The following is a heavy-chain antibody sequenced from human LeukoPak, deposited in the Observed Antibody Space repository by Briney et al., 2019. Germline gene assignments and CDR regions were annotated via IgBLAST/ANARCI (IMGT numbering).Heavy chain of an antibody. Sequence: SVKVSCKASGYTFTSYAISWVRQAPGQGLEWMGGIIPIFGTANYAQKFQGRVTITTDESTSTAYMELSSLRSEDTAVYYCARGVWSGYGYYFDYWGQGTLVTVSS. V-gene: IGHV1-69*05. J-gene: IGHJ4*02. CDR1: GYTFTSYA. CDR2: IIPIFGTA. CDR3: ARGVWSGYGYYFDY. D-gene: IGHD3-3*01.